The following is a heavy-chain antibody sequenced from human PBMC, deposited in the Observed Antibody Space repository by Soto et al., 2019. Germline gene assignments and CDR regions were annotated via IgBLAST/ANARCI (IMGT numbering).Heavy chain of an antibody. V-gene: IGHV3-30*18. Sequence: GGSLRLSCAASGFTFSSYGMHWVRRAPGKGLEWVAVISYDGSNKYYAGSVKGRFTISRDNSKNTLYLQMNSLRAEDTAVYYCAQDKIQLWPYGMDVWGQGTKVTVYS. CDR3: AQDKIQLWPYGMDV. CDR1: GFTFSSYG. CDR2: ISYDGSNK. J-gene: IGHJ6*02. D-gene: IGHD5-18*01.